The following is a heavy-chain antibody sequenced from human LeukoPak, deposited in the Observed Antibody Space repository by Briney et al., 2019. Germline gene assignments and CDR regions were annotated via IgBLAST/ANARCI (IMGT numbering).Heavy chain of an antibody. D-gene: IGHD3-10*01. CDR1: GFTFSSYE. Sequence: GGSLRLSCAASGFTFSSYEMNWVHQAPGKGLEWVSYISSSGSTIYYADSVKGRFTISRDNAKNSLYLQMNSLRAEDTAVYYCARAGSYYRGTFDYWGQGTLVTVSS. CDR2: ISSSGSTI. V-gene: IGHV3-48*03. CDR3: ARAGSYYRGTFDY. J-gene: IGHJ4*02.